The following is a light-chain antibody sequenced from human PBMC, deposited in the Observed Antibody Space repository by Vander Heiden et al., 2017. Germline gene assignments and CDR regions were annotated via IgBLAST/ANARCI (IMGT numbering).Light chain of an antibody. CDR2: DSN. V-gene: IGLV1-51*01. J-gene: IGLJ2*01. CDR3: GAWDSILSVVV. Sequence: QSVLTQPPSVSAAAGQKLTISCSGSNSNIGRNWVTWYQQLPGTAPKLLNYDSNKRPAVFPDRFAGSKCGTSATLGITGLQAGDEADYYCGAWDSILSVVVFGGGTKLTVL. CDR1: NSNIGRNW.